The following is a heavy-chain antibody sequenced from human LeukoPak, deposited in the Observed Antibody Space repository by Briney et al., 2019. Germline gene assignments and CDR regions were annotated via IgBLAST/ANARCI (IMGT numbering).Heavy chain of an antibody. CDR3: ARVEVPGIDLVVVPAAGNYYYYYGMAV. J-gene: IGHJ6*02. CDR2: INSDGSST. CDR1: GFTFSSYW. D-gene: IGHD2-2*01. Sequence: GGSLRLSCAASGFTFSSYWMHWVRQAPGKGLVWVSRINSDGSSTSYADSVKGRFTISRDNAKNTLYLQMNSLRAEDTAVYYCARVEVPGIDLVVVPAAGNYYYYYGMAVWGQGPTVTVS. V-gene: IGHV3-74*01.